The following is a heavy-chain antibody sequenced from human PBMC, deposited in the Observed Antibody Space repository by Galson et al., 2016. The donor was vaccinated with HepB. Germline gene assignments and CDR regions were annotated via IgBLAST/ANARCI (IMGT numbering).Heavy chain of an antibody. D-gene: IGHD6-19*01. CDR3: ARGQQWLVLREGRGYFDY. Sequence: SLRLSCAASGFTFSAHDMHWVRQVTGKGLEWVSAIETAGATYYPASVKGRFTISRENAKNSLYLQMNSLKAGDKAVYYCARGQQWLVLREGRGYFDYWGQGILGTVSS. V-gene: IGHV3-13*01. CDR1: GFTFSAHD. J-gene: IGHJ4*02. CDR2: IETAGAT.